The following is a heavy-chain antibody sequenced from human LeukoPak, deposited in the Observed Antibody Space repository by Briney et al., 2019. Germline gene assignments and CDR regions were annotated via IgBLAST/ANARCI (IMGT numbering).Heavy chain of an antibody. Sequence: GGSLRLSCAASGFTFSSYAMSWVRQAPGKGLEWVSAISGSGGSTFYADSVKGRFTISRDNSKNTLYLQMSSLRAEDTAVYYCAKDRGRYYDSSGYYWGYYFDSWGQGILVTVST. CDR2: ISGSGGST. D-gene: IGHD3-22*01. CDR1: GFTFSSYA. V-gene: IGHV3-23*01. J-gene: IGHJ4*02. CDR3: AKDRGRYYDSSGYYWGYYFDS.